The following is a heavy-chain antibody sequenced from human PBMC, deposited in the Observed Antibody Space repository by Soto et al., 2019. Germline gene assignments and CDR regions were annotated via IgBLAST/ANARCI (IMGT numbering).Heavy chain of an antibody. CDR2: IWYDGSNK. CDR3: ARGWYCGGDCYEWYFDL. CDR1: GFTFSSYG. J-gene: IGHJ2*01. D-gene: IGHD2-21*02. V-gene: IGHV3-33*01. Sequence: VQLVESGGGVVQPGRSLRLSCAASGFTFSSYGMHWVRQAPGKGLEWVAVIWYDGSNKYYADSVKGRFTISRDNSKNTLYLQMNSLRAEDTALYYCARGWYCGGDCYEWYFDLWGRGTLVTVSS.